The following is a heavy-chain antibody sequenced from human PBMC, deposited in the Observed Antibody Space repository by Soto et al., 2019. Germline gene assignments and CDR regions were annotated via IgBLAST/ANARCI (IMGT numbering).Heavy chain of an antibody. CDR3: ARPYSSGWYDYGFDY. CDR1: GYTFTSYY. J-gene: IGHJ4*02. Sequence: ASVKVSCKASGYTFTSYYMHWVRQAPGQGLEWMGIINPSGGSTSYAQKFQGRVTMTRDTSTSTVYMELSSLRSEDTAVYYCARPYSSGWYDYGFDYWGQGTLVTSPQ. D-gene: IGHD6-19*01. V-gene: IGHV1-46*01. CDR2: INPSGGST.